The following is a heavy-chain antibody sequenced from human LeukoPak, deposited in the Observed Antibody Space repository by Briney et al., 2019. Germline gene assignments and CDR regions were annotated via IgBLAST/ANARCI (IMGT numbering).Heavy chain of an antibody. CDR2: INPSGGST. V-gene: IGHV1-46*03. D-gene: IGHD6-13*01. CDR3: ARERQLGYFDY. CDR1: GYTFTSYY. J-gene: IGHJ4*02. Sequence: GASVKVSCKASGYTFTSYYMHWVRQAPGQGLEWMGIINPSGGSTSYAQKFQGRVTMTRDTSTSKVYMELSSLRSEDTAVYYCARERQLGYFDYWGQGTLVTVSS.